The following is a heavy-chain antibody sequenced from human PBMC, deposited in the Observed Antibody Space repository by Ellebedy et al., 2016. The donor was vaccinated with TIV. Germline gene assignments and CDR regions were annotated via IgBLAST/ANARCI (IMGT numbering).Heavy chain of an antibody. Sequence: GGSLRLSXAASGFTFSSYWMHWVRQAPGKGLVWVSRINSDGSSTSYADSVKGRFTISRDNAKNTLYLQMNSLRAEDTAVYYCARVEEATVYYYYYGMDVWGQGTTVTVSS. CDR2: INSDGSST. CDR1: GFTFSSYW. D-gene: IGHD1-1*01. CDR3: ARVEEATVYYYYYGMDV. V-gene: IGHV3-74*01. J-gene: IGHJ6*02.